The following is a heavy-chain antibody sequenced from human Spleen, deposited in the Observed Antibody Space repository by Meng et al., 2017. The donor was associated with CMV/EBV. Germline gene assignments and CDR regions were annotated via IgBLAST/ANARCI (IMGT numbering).Heavy chain of an antibody. J-gene: IGHJ4*02. D-gene: IGHD5-12*01. CDR2: IRYDGSKK. V-gene: IGHV3-30*02. CDR1: GFTFSSYG. Sequence: GESLKISCAASGFTFSSYGMHWVRQAPGKGLEWVALIRYDGSKKWYADSVKGRFAISRDNSKNTLFLQINSLRTEDTAVYYCAKEAAYEYYFDYWGQGTLVTVLL. CDR3: AKEAAYEYYFDY.